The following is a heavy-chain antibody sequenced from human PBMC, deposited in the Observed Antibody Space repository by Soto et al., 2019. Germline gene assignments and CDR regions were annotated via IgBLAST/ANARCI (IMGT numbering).Heavy chain of an antibody. Sequence: PSETLSLTCTVSGGSISSYYWSWIRQPPGKGLEWIGYIYYSGSTNYNPSLKSRVTISVDTSKNQFSLKLSSVTAADTAVYYCARVGTYYGSGVRFDPWGQGTLVTVSS. CDR2: IYYSGST. CDR3: ARVGTYYGSGVRFDP. D-gene: IGHD3-10*01. J-gene: IGHJ5*02. V-gene: IGHV4-59*01. CDR1: GGSISSYY.